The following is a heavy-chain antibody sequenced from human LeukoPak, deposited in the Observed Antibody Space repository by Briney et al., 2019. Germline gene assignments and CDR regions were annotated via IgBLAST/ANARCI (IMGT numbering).Heavy chain of an antibody. V-gene: IGHV3-21*01. CDR2: ISSSSSYI. D-gene: IGHD2-15*01. CDR3: ARRVVSGSDAFDI. J-gene: IGHJ3*02. CDR1: GFTFSSYS. Sequence: GGSLRLSYAASGFTFSSYSMNWVRQAPGKGLEWVSSISSSSSYIYYADSVKGRFTISRDNAKNSLYLQMNSLRAEDTAVYYCARRVVSGSDAFDIWGQGTMVTVSS.